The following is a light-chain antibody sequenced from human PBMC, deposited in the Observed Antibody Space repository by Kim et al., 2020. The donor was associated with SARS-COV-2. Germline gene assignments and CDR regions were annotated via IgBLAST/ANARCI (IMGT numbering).Light chain of an antibody. V-gene: IGKV3-20*01. Sequence: EIVLTQSPVTLSLSPGERATLSCRASQSISNSFLAWYQQKPGQPPRLLIYAASSRATGIPDRFSGSGSGTDFTLIISRLEPEDFAVYWCQQDGTPPRTFGQGTKVDIK. CDR1: QSISNSF. J-gene: IGKJ1*01. CDR2: AAS. CDR3: QQDGTPPRT.